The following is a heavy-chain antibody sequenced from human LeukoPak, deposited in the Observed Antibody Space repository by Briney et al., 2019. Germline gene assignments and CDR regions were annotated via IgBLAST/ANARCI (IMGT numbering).Heavy chain of an antibody. CDR2: INHSGST. J-gene: IGHJ5*02. CDR3: ARRLYDFSMKGWFDP. Sequence: SETLSLTCAVYGGSFSGYYRSWIRQPPGKGLEWVGEINHSGSTNYNPSLKSQVTISVDTSKNQFSLKLSSVTAADTAVYYCARRLYDFSMKGWFDPWGQGTLVTVSS. D-gene: IGHD3-3*01. CDR1: GGSFSGYY. V-gene: IGHV4-34*01.